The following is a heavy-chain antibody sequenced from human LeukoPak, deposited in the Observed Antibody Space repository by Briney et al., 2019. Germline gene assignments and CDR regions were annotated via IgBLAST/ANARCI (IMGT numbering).Heavy chain of an antibody. V-gene: IGHV1-69*06. CDR2: IIPIFGTA. D-gene: IGHD3-22*01. Sequence: GASVKVSCKASGGTFSSYAISWVRQAPGQGLEWMGGIIPIFGTANYAQKFQGRVTITADKSTSTAYMELSSLRSEDTAVYYCARGLYYYDSSDAFDIWVRGTMVTVSS. J-gene: IGHJ3*02. CDR1: GGTFSSYA. CDR3: ARGLYYYDSSDAFDI.